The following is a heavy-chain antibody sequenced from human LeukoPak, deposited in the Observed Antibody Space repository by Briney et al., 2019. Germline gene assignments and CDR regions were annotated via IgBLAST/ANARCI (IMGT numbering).Heavy chain of an antibody. CDR2: IFPGDSDT. J-gene: IGHJ4*02. CDR1: GYTFTSYW. Sequence: GESLKISCKGSGYTFTSYWIGWVRQMPGKGLEWMGIIFPGDSDTRYSPSFQGQVTTSADKSISTAYLQWSSLKASDTAMYYCARHETGSSNWYRLDYWGQGTLVTVSS. D-gene: IGHD6-13*01. V-gene: IGHV5-51*01. CDR3: ARHETGSSNWYRLDY.